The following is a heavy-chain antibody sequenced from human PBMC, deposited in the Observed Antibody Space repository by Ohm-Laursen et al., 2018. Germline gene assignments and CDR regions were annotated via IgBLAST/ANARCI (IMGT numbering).Heavy chain of an antibody. CDR3: GKGYSGGPGHGNWFES. J-gene: IGHJ5*01. V-gene: IGHV3-23*01. CDR1: GFTFSSYA. CDR2: ITGSGRST. Sequence: SLRLSCAASGFTFSSYAMSWVRQTPKKGLEWVSTITGSGRSTYYADSVKGRFTVSRDNSKNTLFVQMNSLRVEDTAMYFCGKGYSGGPGHGNWFESWGQGALVIVSS. D-gene: IGHD3-10*01.